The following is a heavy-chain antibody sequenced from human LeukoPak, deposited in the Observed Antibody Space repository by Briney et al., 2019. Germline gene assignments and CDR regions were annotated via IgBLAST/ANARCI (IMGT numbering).Heavy chain of an antibody. J-gene: IGHJ4*02. V-gene: IGHV3-23*01. CDR2: ISGSGGST. Sequence: GGSLRLSCAASGFTFSSYAMGWVRQAPGKGLEWVSDISGSGGSTYYADSVKGRFTISKDNSKNTLYLQMSSLRAEDTAVYYCAKGIAVASYYFDYWGQGTLVTVSS. D-gene: IGHD6-19*01. CDR3: AKGIAVASYYFDY. CDR1: GFTFSSYA.